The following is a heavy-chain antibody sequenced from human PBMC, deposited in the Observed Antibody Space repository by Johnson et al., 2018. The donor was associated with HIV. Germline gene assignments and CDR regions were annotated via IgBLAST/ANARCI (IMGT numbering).Heavy chain of an antibody. CDR3: ARDSSSWSLGAFDI. Sequence: QVQLMESGGGVVQPGTSLRLSCAASGFNFSTYGMHWVRQAPGKGLEWVAVIWYDGSNKYYVDSVKVRFTISRDNSKNSLYLQMNSLRAEDTAVYYCARDSSSWSLGAFDIWGQGTMVTVSS. D-gene: IGHD6-13*01. CDR1: GFNFSTYG. V-gene: IGHV3-33*01. J-gene: IGHJ3*02. CDR2: IWYDGSNK.